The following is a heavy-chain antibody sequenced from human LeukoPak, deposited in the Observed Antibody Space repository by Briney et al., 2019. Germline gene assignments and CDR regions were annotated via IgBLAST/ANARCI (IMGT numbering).Heavy chain of an antibody. Sequence: SETLSLTCTVSGGSINSYYWSWIRQPPGKGLEWIGYIYYGGSTNYNPSLKRRVTISVDTSKTQFSLKLSSVTAADTAVYYCARTTEGYCRGRSCYSYYYYMDVWGKGTTVTVSS. CDR2: IYYGGST. V-gene: IGHV4-59*01. J-gene: IGHJ6*03. CDR1: GGSINSYY. D-gene: IGHD2-15*01. CDR3: ARTTEGYCRGRSCYSYYYYMDV.